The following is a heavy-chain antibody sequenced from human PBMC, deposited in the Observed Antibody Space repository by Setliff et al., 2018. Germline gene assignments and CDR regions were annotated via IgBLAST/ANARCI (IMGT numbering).Heavy chain of an antibody. J-gene: IGHJ3*02. D-gene: IGHD4-17*01. CDR1: GGSISSHY. Sequence: SETLSLTCTVSGGSISSHYWSWIRQPPGKGLEWIGSIYYSGSTNYNPSLKSRVTISVDTSKNQFSLKLSSVTAADTAVYYCAGRRLDYGGNLGAFDIWGQGTMVTVS. CDR2: IYYSGST. CDR3: AGRRLDYGGNLGAFDI. V-gene: IGHV4-59*11.